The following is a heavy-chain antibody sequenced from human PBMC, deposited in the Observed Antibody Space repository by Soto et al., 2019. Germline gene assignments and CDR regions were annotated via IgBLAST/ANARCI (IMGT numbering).Heavy chain of an antibody. J-gene: IGHJ6*02. D-gene: IGHD5-12*01. CDR2: INPNSGGT. CDR1: GYTFTGYY. Sequence: QVQLVQSGAEVKKPGASVKVSCKASGYTFTGYYMHWVRQAPGQGLEWMGWINPNSGGTNYAQKFQGWVTMTRDTSIRTADMELGRLRSDDTAVYYCARDRVIGDVVCSYGKDVWAQGTTITASS. V-gene: IGHV1-2*04. CDR3: ARDRVIGDVVCSYGKDV.